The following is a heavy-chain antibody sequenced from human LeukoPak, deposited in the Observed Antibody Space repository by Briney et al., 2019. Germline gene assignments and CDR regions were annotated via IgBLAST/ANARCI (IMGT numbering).Heavy chain of an antibody. J-gene: IGHJ4*02. V-gene: IGHV3-7*04. Sequence: PGGSLRLSCVDSEFTFSRYWMSWVRQAPGKGLEWVANIKPDGSDKNYVDSVRGRFTISRDNSENSLYLQMNSLRAEDTAVYHCARYYDSSGYFYWGQGTLVTVSS. D-gene: IGHD3-22*01. CDR2: IKPDGSDK. CDR1: EFTFSRYW. CDR3: ARYYDSSGYFY.